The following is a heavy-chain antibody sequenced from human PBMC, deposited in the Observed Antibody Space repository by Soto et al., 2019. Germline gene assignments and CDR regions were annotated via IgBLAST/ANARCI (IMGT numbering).Heavy chain of an antibody. Sequence: QVQLVESGGGVVQPGRSLRLSCGASGFKFSTYGMHWVRQAPGEGLEWGAVISYDGKNKDYADSVKGRFPISGDNSKNTSNLQKNNLRAEDTAVNYGAKGLVGYVFGVQDYCVGMAVWGQATRVAVSS. CDR1: GFKFSTYG. J-gene: IGHJ6*02. CDR3: AKGLVGYVFGVQDYCVGMAV. V-gene: IGHV3-30*18. CDR2: ISYDGKNK. D-gene: IGHD1-26*01.